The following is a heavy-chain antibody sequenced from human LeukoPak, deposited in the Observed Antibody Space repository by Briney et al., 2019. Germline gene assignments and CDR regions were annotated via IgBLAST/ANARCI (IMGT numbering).Heavy chain of an antibody. J-gene: IGHJ4*02. CDR2: ISYDGSNK. CDR3: ARDWWIAAAGAQPIWADNFDY. D-gene: IGHD6-13*01. Sequence: GGSLRLSCAASGFTFSSYAMHWVRQAPGKGLEWVAVISYDGSNKYYADSVKGRFTISRDNSKTTLYLHTISLRAEDTAVYYWARDWWIAAAGAQPIWADNFDYWGQGTLVTVSS. V-gene: IGHV3-30-3*01. CDR1: GFTFSSYA.